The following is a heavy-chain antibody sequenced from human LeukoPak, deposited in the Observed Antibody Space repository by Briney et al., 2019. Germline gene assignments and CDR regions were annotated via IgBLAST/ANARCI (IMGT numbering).Heavy chain of an antibody. V-gene: IGHV3-7*01. CDR3: ARADSSSWYLHFDY. J-gene: IGHJ4*02. CDR2: IKQDGSEK. D-gene: IGHD6-13*01. Sequence: GGSLRLSCAASGFTFSSYWMSWVRQAPGKGLEWVANIKQDGSEKYYVDSVKGRFTISRDNAKNSLYLQMNSLRAEDTAVYYCARADSSSWYLHFDYWGQGTLVTVSS. CDR1: GFTFSSYW.